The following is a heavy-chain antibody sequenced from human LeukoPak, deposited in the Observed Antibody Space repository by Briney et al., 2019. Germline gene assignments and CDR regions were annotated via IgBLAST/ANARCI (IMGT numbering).Heavy chain of an antibody. CDR2: INPNSGGT. D-gene: IGHD6-13*01. J-gene: IGHJ5*02. V-gene: IGHV1-2*02. CDR3: APYHYSIAAAPSGFDP. CDR1: GYTFTGYY. Sequence: ASVKVSCKASGYTFTGYYMHWVRQAPGQGLEWMGWINPNSGGTNYAQKFQGRVTITADKSTSTAYMELSSLRSEDTAVYYCAPYHYSIAAAPSGFDPWGQGTLVTVSS.